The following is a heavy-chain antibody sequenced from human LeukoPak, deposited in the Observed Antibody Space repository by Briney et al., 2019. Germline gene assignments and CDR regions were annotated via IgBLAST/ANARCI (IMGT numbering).Heavy chain of an antibody. D-gene: IGHD3-3*01. CDR1: GFTFTIFG. V-gene: IGHV3-48*01. CDR3: ARTYDFGRGPPGDAFDN. Sequence: GGSLRLPCAASGFTFTIFGLNWVRQAPGKGPEWVSYIDARSGITYYADSVQGRFTISRDNAKESVFLQMNSLRADDAAVYYCARTYDFGRGPPGDAFDNWGPGTLVIVSS. J-gene: IGHJ3*02. CDR2: IDARSGIT.